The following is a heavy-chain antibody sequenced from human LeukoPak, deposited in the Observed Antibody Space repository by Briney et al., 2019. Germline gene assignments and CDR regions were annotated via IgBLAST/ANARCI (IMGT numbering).Heavy chain of an antibody. CDR1: GFTFDDYA. Sequence: PGGSLRLSCAASGFTFDDYAMHWVRHAPGKGLEWVSLISWDGGSTYYADSVKGRFTISRDNSKNSLYLQMNSLRAEDNALYYCAKDRDTFNSYYYGMDVWGKGTTVTVSS. J-gene: IGHJ6*04. V-gene: IGHV3-43D*04. CDR2: ISWDGGST. CDR3: AKDRDTFNSYYYGMDV. D-gene: IGHD3-16*01.